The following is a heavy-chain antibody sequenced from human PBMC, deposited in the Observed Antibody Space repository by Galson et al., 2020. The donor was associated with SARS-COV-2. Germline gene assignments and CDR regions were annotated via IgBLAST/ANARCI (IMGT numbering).Heavy chain of an antibody. Sequence: ASVNVPCKASGYSFVTYNIHWVRQAPGHGLDWMGRTSAYNGYTKYAEEVQDRVTMTIDPSTDTAYMELKSLRSDDTAVYYCARSHGFYNYPGYWGQGTLVIVSS. J-gene: IGHJ4*02. CDR1: GYSFVTYN. V-gene: IGHV1-18*04. D-gene: IGHD1-20*01. CDR2: TSAYNGYT. CDR3: ARSHGFYNYPGY.